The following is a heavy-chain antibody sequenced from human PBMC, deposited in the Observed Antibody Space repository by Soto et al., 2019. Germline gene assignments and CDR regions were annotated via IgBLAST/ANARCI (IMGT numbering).Heavy chain of an antibody. D-gene: IGHD3-10*01. CDR2: IGTAGDT. J-gene: IGHJ6*02. Sequence: GGSLRLSCAASGFTFSSYDMHWVRQATGKGLEWVSAIGTAGDTYYPGSVKGRFTISRENAKNSLYLQMNSLRAGDTAVYYCARSITMVRGVIIPTYGMDVWGQGTTVTVYS. CDR1: GFTFSSYD. CDR3: ARSITMVRGVIIPTYGMDV. V-gene: IGHV3-13*01.